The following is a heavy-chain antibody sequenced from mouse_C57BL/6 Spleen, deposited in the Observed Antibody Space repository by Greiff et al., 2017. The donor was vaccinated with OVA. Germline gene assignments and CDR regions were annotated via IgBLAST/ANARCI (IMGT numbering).Heavy chain of an antibody. CDR1: GFTFSDAW. J-gene: IGHJ1*03. V-gene: IGHV6-6*01. CDR3: TPSMVSWYFDV. CDR2: IRNKANNHAT. Sequence: EVQVVESGGGLVQPGGSMKLSCAASGFTFSDAWMDWVRQSPEKGLEWVAEIRNKANNHATYYAESVKGRFTISRDDSNSSVYLPMNSLSADDTGIYYCTPSMVSWYFDVWGTGTTVTVSS. D-gene: IGHD2-2*01.